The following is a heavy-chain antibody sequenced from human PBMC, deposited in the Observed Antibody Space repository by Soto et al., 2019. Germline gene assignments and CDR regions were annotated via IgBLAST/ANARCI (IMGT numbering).Heavy chain of an antibody. CDR3: AREFLVYGYYVEGTYRGFDV. CDR1: GASFNNGFYY. D-gene: IGHD3-22*01. CDR2: IFHSGGT. J-gene: IGHJ3*01. V-gene: IGHV4-31*03. Sequence: VQLHESGPGLVKPSQTLSLICNVSGASFNNGFYYWSWIRQHPEKGLEWIGYIFHSGGTNYNPSLRSRVSLSIDSSKSQFSLTLNSVTVADTAVYYCAREFLVYGYYVEGTYRGFDVWGQGTMVLVSS.